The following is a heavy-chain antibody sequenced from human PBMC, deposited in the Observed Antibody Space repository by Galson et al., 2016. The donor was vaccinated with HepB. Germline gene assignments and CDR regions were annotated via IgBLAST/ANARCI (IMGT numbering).Heavy chain of an antibody. J-gene: IGHJ4*02. D-gene: IGHD4-17*01. Sequence: SLRLSCAASGPAFSSHGMHWVRQAPGKGLEWVAVIWFDGSKDYYADSVKGRFTISRDNSNKMLYLQMNNLRVEDTAVYYCARYCGDYRAFDSGGQGTLVGDSS. CDR1: GPAFSSHG. CDR2: IWFDGSKD. V-gene: IGHV3-33*01. CDR3: ARYCGDYRAFDS.